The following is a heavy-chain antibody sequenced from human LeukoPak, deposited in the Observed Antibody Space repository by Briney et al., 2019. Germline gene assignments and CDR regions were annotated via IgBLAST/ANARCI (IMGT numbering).Heavy chain of an antibody. CDR2: IYSTGST. J-gene: IGHJ5*01. V-gene: IGHV4-4*07. CDR1: GDSISGYN. D-gene: IGHD3-10*01. CDR3: ARGSGWFEY. Sequence: SETLSLTCTVSGDSISGYNWSWIRQPAGKGLEWIGRIYSTGSTNYNPSLKSRVIMSVDTSKNQFSLKLTSVTAADTAVYYCARGSGWFEYWGQGTLVTVSS.